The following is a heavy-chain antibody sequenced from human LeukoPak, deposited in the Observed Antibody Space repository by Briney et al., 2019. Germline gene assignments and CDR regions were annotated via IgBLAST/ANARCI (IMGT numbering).Heavy chain of an antibody. V-gene: IGHV1-69*13. CDR2: IIPIFGTA. CDR3: ASRLYCSNTRCRNFPFAY. CDR1: GGTFSSYA. J-gene: IGHJ4*02. Sequence: AASVKVSCKASGGTFSSYAISWVRQAPGQRLEWMGGIIPIFGTANYAQKFQGRVTITADESTSTAYMELSSLRSEDTAVYYCASRLYCSNTRCRNFPFAYWGQGTLVTVSS. D-gene: IGHD2-2*01.